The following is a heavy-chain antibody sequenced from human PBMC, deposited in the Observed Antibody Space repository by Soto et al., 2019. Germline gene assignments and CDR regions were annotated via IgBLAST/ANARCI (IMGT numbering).Heavy chain of an antibody. CDR2: ISYDGSNK. Sequence: QVQLVESGGGVVQPGRSLRLSCAASGFTFSSYAMHWVRQAPGKGLEWVAVISYDGSNKYYADSVKGRFTISRDNSKNTLYLQMNSLRAEDTAVYYCARERWRQFAHAFDIWGQGTMVTVSS. CDR3: ARERWRQFAHAFDI. V-gene: IGHV3-30-3*01. CDR1: GFTFSSYA. J-gene: IGHJ3*02.